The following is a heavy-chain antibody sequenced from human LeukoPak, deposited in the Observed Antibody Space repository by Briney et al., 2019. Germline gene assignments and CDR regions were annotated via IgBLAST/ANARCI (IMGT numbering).Heavy chain of an antibody. CDR2: INPNSGGT. D-gene: IGHD6-13*01. CDR1: GYTFTSYG. J-gene: IGHJ6*02. Sequence: ASVKVSCKASGYTFTSYGISWVRQAPGQGLEWMGWINPNSGGTNYAQKFQGRVTMTRDTSISTAYMELSRLRSDDTAVYYCASSDPTTGYSSSWYNYYYYGMDVWGQGTTVTVSS. CDR3: ASSDPTTGYSSSWYNYYYYGMDV. V-gene: IGHV1-2*02.